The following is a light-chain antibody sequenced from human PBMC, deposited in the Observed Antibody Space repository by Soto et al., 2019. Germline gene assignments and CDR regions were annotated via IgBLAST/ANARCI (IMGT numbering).Light chain of an antibody. CDR3: QQRTDWPMT. J-gene: IGKJ5*01. CDR2: GAS. CDR1: QSVSSY. V-gene: IGKV3-11*01. Sequence: EIVLTQSPATLSLSPGERATLSCRASQSVSSYLAWYQQRPGQAPRLLIYGASNRATGIPARFSGSGSGTDFTRTISSLEAEDFAVYYWQQRTDWPMTFGQGTRLEIK.